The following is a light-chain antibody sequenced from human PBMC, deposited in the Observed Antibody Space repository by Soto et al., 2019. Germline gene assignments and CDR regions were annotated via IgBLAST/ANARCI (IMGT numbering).Light chain of an antibody. V-gene: IGKV3-15*01. CDR3: QQYNNWPRT. CDR1: QSVSSN. CDR2: GAS. Sequence: EIVITQSPATLSVSPGERATLSCRASQSVSSNLAWYQQKPGQAPRLLIHGASTSATGIPARFSGSGSGTEFTLTISSLQSEDFAVYYCQQYNNWPRTFGQGTKVEIK. J-gene: IGKJ1*01.